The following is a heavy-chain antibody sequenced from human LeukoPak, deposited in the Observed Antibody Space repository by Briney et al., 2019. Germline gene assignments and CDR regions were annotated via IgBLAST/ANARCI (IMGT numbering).Heavy chain of an antibody. J-gene: IGHJ4*02. CDR2: IYHSGST. D-gene: IGHD5-18*01. CDR3: ASGGGYSYGYTLDY. CDR1: GGSISSGGYS. V-gene: IGHV4-30-2*01. Sequence: SQTLSLTCAVYGGSISSGGYSWSWIRQPPGKGLEWIGYIYHSGSTYYNPSLKSRVTISVDRSKNQFSLKLSSVTAADTAVYYCASGGGYSYGYTLDYWGQGTLVTVSS.